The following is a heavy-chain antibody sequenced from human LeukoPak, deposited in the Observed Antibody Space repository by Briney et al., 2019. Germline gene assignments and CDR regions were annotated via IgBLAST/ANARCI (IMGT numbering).Heavy chain of an antibody. D-gene: IGHD3-10*01. Sequence: ASVKVSCKACGYTFTSYGISWLRQAPAQGVEGMGWISAYNGNTNYAQKLQGRVTMTTDTSTSTAYMELRSLRSDDTAVYYCARDRPSSDGSGSYTYYYYYGMDVWGQGTTVTVSS. CDR1: GYTFTSYG. CDR3: ARDRPSSDGSGSYTYYYYYGMDV. J-gene: IGHJ6*02. CDR2: ISAYNGNT. V-gene: IGHV1-18*01.